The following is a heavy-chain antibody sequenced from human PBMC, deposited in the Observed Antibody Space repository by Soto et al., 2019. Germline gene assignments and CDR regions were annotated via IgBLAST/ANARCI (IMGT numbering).Heavy chain of an antibody. Sequence: QLQLQESGPGLVKPSETLSLTCTVSGGSISSSSYYWGWIRQPPGKGLEWIGSIYYSGSTYYNPSLKSRVTXPXAXSXDQFSRKLSSVTAADTAVYYCAREDTVVVPAAITSRWGQGTLVTVSS. J-gene: IGHJ4*02. D-gene: IGHD2-2*01. V-gene: IGHV4-39*02. CDR1: GGSISSSSYY. CDR3: AREDTVVVPAAITSR. CDR2: IYYSGST.